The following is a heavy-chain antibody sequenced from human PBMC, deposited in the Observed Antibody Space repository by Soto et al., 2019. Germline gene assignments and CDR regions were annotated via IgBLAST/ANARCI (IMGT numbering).Heavy chain of an antibody. Sequence: SETLSLTCTVSGAPISAFYWSWIRQTPGKVLEWIGHIYYSGSTNYNPSLSSRVTISLDTSKNQFSLNLTSVTAADTAVYYCARRRDGYTGVWFDPWGQGTLVTVSS. CDR3: ARRRDGYTGVWFDP. V-gene: IGHV4-59*01. J-gene: IGHJ5*02. D-gene: IGHD5-12*01. CDR2: IYYSGST. CDR1: GAPISAFY.